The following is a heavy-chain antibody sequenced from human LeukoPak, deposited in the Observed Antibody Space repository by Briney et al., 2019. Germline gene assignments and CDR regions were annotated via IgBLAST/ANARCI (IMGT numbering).Heavy chain of an antibody. CDR1: GYTFTSYG. CDR3: AREAIYGSGSYSSTQAYYFDY. CDR2: ISAYNGNT. D-gene: IGHD3-10*01. Sequence: GASVKVSCKASGYTFTSYGISWVRQAPGQGLEWMGWISAYNGNTNYAQKLQGRVTMTTDTSTSTAYMELRSLRSDDTAVYYCAREAIYGSGSYSSTQAYYFDYWGQGTLVTVSS. V-gene: IGHV1-18*01. J-gene: IGHJ4*02.